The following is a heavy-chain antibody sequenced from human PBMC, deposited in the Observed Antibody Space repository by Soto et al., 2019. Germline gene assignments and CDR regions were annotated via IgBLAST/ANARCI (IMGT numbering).Heavy chain of an antibody. V-gene: IGHV5-10-1*01. CDR2: IDPSDSYT. D-gene: IGHD1-26*01. J-gene: IGHJ4*02. Sequence: GESLKISCKGSGYSFTSYWISWVRQMPGKGLEWMGRIDPSDSYTNYSPSFQGHVTISAGKSISTAYLQWSSLKASDTAMYYCASSERYSGSYEADYWGQGTLVTVSS. CDR3: ASSERYSGSYEADY. CDR1: GYSFTSYW.